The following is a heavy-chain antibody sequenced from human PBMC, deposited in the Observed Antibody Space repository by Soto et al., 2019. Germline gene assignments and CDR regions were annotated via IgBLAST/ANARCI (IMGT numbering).Heavy chain of an antibody. J-gene: IGHJ5*02. CDR2: IYCSGST. CDR1: GGSISSYY. Sequence: PSETLSLTCTVSGGSISSYYWSWIRQPPGKGLEWIGYIYCSGSTNYNPSLKSRVTISVDTSKNQFSLKLSSVTAADTAVYYCARRPPSGWFDPWGQGTLVTVSS. V-gene: IGHV4-59*08. D-gene: IGHD1-26*01. CDR3: ARRPPSGWFDP.